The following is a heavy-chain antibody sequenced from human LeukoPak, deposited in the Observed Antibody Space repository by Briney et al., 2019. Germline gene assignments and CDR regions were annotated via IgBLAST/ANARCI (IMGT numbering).Heavy chain of an antibody. D-gene: IGHD6-19*01. CDR2: INHSGST. Sequence: SETLSLTCAVYGGSFSGYYWSWIRQPPGKGLEWIGEINHSGSTNYNPSLKSRVTISVDTSKNQFSLKLSSVTAADTAVYYCARLGRASRSSGWYVHWGQATLVTVSS. CDR1: GGSFSGYY. V-gene: IGHV4-34*01. J-gene: IGHJ5*02. CDR3: ARLGRASRSSGWYVH.